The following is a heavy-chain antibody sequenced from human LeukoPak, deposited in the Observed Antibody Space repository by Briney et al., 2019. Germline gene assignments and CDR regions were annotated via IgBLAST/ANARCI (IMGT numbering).Heavy chain of an antibody. D-gene: IGHD6-13*01. CDR1: GFTFSSYW. Sequence: GGSLRLSCAASGFTFSSYWMNWVRQAPGKGLEWVANIKQDGSEKYYVDSVKGRFTISRDNAKNSLYLQMNSLRAEDTAVYYCARGGGTPGYSSSWYLDFDYWGQGTLVTVSS. J-gene: IGHJ4*02. V-gene: IGHV3-7*01. CDR2: IKQDGSEK. CDR3: ARGGGTPGYSSSWYLDFDY.